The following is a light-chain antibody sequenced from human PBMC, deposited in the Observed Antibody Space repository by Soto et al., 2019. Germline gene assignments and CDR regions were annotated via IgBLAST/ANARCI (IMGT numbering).Light chain of an antibody. CDR1: QSVLYSSNKKNY. J-gene: IGKJ2*01. CDR2: WAS. V-gene: IGKV4-1*01. Sequence: DIVMTQSPDSLAVSLGERASINCKSSQSVLYSSNKKNYLAWYQQKPGKPPKLLLDWASTRESGVPDRFSGSGSGAAFTLTLSSVPAEDVVVYYVQQCYNPPRSVGQGTKLEI. CDR3: QQCYNPPRS.